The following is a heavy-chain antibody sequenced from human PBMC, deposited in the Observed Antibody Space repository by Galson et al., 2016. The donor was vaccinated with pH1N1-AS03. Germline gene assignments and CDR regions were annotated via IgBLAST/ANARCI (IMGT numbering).Heavy chain of an antibody. J-gene: IGHJ3*02. CDR2: IYYSGSI. V-gene: IGHV4-59*08. CDR1: GGSISGYT. Sequence: LSLTCTVSGGSISGYTWSWIRQPPGKGLEWIGYIYYSGSINYNPSLRSRVTVSVDTSKNQFSLKVTSVTAADTALYYCARHPEDGSTWYMSRTAFEIWGQGTMVTVSS. D-gene: IGHD6-13*01. CDR3: ARHPEDGSTWYMSRTAFEI.